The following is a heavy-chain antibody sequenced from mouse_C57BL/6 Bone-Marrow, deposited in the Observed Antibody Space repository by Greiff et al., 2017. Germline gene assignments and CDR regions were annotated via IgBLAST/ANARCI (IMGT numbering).Heavy chain of an antibody. CDR3: ARYYGSSYWYFDV. Sequence: VQLQQSGPELVKPGASVKISCKASGYTFTDYYMNWVKQSHGKSLEWLGDINPNNGGTSYNQKFKGKAPLTVDKSSSTAYMELRSLTSEDSAVYYCARYYGSSYWYFDVWGTGTTVTVSS. CDR1: GYTFTDYY. J-gene: IGHJ1*03. V-gene: IGHV1-26*01. D-gene: IGHD1-1*01. CDR2: INPNNGGT.